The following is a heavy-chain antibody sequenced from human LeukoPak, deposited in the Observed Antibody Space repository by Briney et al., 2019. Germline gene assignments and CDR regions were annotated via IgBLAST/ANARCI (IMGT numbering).Heavy chain of an antibody. J-gene: IGHJ3*02. CDR1: GFTFSSDW. V-gene: IGHV3-7*01. CDR2: IKQDGSEK. D-gene: IGHD6-13*01. CDR3: ARGRSDSRYDAFDM. Sequence: GGSLRLSCAASGFTFSSDWMSWVRQAPGKGLEWVANIKQDGSEKYYVDSVKGRFTISRDNAKNSVNLQMNRLRAEDTAVYYCARGRSDSRYDAFDMWGQGTMVTVSS.